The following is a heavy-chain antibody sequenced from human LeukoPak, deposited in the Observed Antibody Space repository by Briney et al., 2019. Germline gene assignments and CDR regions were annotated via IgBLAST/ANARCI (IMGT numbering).Heavy chain of an antibody. CDR2: IKQDGSEK. CDR3: ARIQNNWFDP. V-gene: IGHV3-7*01. CDR1: GFTFSSYG. J-gene: IGHJ5*02. Sequence: GGSLRLSCAASGFTFSSYGMSWVRQAPGKGLEWVANIKQDGSEKYYVDSVKGRFTISRDNAKNSLYLQMNSLGAEDTAVYYCARIQNNWFDPWGQGTLVTVSS.